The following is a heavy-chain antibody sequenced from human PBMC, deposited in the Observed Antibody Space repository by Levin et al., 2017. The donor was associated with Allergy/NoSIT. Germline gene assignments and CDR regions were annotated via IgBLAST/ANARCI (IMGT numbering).Heavy chain of an antibody. J-gene: IGHJ4*02. CDR2: IYYSGST. CDR3: ARAKGSSSWAFDY. CDR1: GGSISSYY. Sequence: SCTVSGGSISSYYWSWIRQPPGKGLEWIGSIYYSGSTNYNPSLKSRVTISVDTSKNQFSLKLSSVTAADTAVYYCARAKGSSSWAFDYWGQGTLVTVSS. D-gene: IGHD6-13*01. V-gene: IGHV4-59*01.